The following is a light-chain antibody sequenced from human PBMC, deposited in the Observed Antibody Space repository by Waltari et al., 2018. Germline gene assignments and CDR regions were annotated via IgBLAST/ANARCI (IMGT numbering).Light chain of an antibody. CDR1: SRSMASNH. J-gene: IGLJ7*01. Sequence: NFMLTQPHPVSESPGKTVTIACTRSSRSMASNHVQLYQQRPGSAPTTVLYEDNQRPSGVPDRFSGSIDSSSNSASLTISGLKTEDEADYYCQSYDSSNAVFGGGTQLTVL. V-gene: IGLV6-57*03. CDR3: QSYDSSNAV. CDR2: EDN.